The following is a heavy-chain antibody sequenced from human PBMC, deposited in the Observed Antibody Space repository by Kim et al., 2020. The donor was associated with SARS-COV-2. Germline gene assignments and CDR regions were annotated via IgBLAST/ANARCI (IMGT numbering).Heavy chain of an antibody. V-gene: IGHV3-49*02. D-gene: IGHD1-26*01. CDR2: GTT. J-gene: IGHJ4*02. Sequence: GTTEDAASVKGRFTISRDDSESIAYLQMNSLKTEDTAMYFCTSSVNPFDYWGQGTLVTVSS. CDR3: TSSVNPFDY.